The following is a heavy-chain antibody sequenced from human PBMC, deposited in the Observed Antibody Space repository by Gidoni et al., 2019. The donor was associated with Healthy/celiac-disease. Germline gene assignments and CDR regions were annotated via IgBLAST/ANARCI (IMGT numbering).Heavy chain of an antibody. CDR3: AKGQLRYSGSHVPFDY. D-gene: IGHD1-26*01. CDR2: ISGSGGST. Sequence: EVQLLESGGGLVQPGGSLRLSCAASGFTFSSYAMSWVRQAPGKGLEWVSAISGSGGSTYYADSVKGRFTISRDNSKNTLYLQMNSLRAEDTAVYYCAKGQLRYSGSHVPFDYWGQGTLVTVSS. CDR1: GFTFSSYA. V-gene: IGHV3-23*01. J-gene: IGHJ4*02.